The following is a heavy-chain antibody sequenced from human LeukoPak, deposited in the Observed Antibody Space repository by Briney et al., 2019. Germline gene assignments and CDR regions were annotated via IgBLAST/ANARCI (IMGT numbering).Heavy chain of an antibody. CDR2: IYSGGST. Sequence: GGTLRLSCAASGFTFGSYGMSWVRQAPGKGLEWVSVIYSGGSTYYADSVKGRFTISRDNSKNTLYLQMNSLRAEDTAVYYCARDQSYYVNWGQGTLVTVSS. CDR1: GFTFGSYG. J-gene: IGHJ4*02. V-gene: IGHV3-66*01. CDR3: ARDQSYYVN.